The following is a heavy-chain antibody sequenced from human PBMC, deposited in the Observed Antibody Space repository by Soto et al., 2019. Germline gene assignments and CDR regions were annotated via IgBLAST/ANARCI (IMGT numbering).Heavy chain of an antibody. J-gene: IGHJ4*02. V-gene: IGHV1-18*01. Sequence: QVQLVQSGAEVKKPGASVKVSCKASGYTFASYAISWVRQAPGQGLEWMGWISAYNGNTNYAQKLQGRVTMTTDTYGSTAYMELRSQRSDDTAVYFCARDAPPADYWGQGTLVTVSS. CDR2: ISAYNGNT. CDR1: GYTFASYA. CDR3: ARDAPPADY.